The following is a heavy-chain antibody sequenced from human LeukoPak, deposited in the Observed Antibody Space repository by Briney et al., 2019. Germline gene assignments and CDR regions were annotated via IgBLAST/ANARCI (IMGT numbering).Heavy chain of an antibody. V-gene: IGHV4-59*01. CDR1: SGSISSYY. Sequence: SETLSLTCTVSSGSISSYYWSWIRQPPGKGLEWIGYIYYSGSTNYNPSLKSRVTISVDTSMNQFSLNLSSVTAADTAVYYCARSYSPRRVVPAQLWGQGTLVTVSS. J-gene: IGHJ4*02. CDR3: ARSYSPRRVVPAQL. D-gene: IGHD2-2*01. CDR2: IYYSGST.